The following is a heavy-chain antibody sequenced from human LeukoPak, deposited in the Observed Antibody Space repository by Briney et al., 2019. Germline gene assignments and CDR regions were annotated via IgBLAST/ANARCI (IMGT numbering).Heavy chain of an antibody. CDR1: GASISSGDYY. CDR3: AGSRADCSSTSCPLAHFQH. Sequence: SETLSLTCNVSGASISSGDYYWSWIRQPPGKGLEWIGYISKSGGTYYNPSVSRRLTISRDTSKNQFSVRLSSVTAADTAVYYCAGSRADCSSTSCPLAHFQHWGQGTLVTVSS. D-gene: IGHD2-2*01. J-gene: IGHJ1*01. CDR2: ISKSGGT. V-gene: IGHV4-30-4*01.